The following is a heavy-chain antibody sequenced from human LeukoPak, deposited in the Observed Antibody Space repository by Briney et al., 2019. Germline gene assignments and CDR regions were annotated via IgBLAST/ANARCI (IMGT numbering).Heavy chain of an antibody. CDR1: GGSISSYY. V-gene: IGHV4-59*01. D-gene: IGHD2-2*01. CDR2: IYYSGST. Sequence: SETLSLTCTVSGGSISSYYWSWIRQPPGKGLEWIGYIYYSGSTYYNPSLKSRVTISVDTSKNQFSLKLSSVTAADTAVYYCARMRGASTSGNNWFDPWGQGTLVTVSS. J-gene: IGHJ5*02. CDR3: ARMRGASTSGNNWFDP.